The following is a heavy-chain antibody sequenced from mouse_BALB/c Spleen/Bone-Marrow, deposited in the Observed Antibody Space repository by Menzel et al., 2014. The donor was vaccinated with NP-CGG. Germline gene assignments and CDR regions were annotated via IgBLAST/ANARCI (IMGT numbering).Heavy chain of an antibody. V-gene: IGHV14-3*02. CDR3: ARYYYGSSLFAY. CDR1: GFNNKDTY. Sequence: VQLKQSGAELVKPGASVKLSCTASGFNNKDTYMYWVKQRPEQGLEWIGRIDPANGNTKYDPKFQDKATITADTSSNTAYLQLSSLTSEDTAVYYCARYYYGSSLFAYWGQGTLVTVSA. CDR2: IDPANGNT. D-gene: IGHD1-1*01. J-gene: IGHJ3*01.